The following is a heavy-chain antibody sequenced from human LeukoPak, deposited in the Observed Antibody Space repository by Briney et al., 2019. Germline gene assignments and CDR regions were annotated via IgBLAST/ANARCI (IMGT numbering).Heavy chain of an antibody. CDR3: AKDSRWSIAAAGGWFDP. V-gene: IGHV3-23*01. D-gene: IGHD6-13*01. CDR2: ISGSGGST. CDR1: GFTFSADW. Sequence: AGGSLRLSCAASGFTFSADWMHWVRQAPGKGLEWVSVISGSGGSTYYADSVKGRFTISRDNSKNTLYLQMSSLRAEDTAVYYCAKDSRWSIAAAGGWFDPWGQGTLVTVSS. J-gene: IGHJ5*02.